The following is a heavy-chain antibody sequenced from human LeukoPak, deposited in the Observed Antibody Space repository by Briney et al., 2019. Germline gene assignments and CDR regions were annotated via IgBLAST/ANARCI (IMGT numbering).Heavy chain of an antibody. J-gene: IGHJ6*03. Sequence: SETLSLTCTVSGGSISSSSYYWGWIRQPPGKGLEWIGEINHSGSTNYNPSLKSRVTISVDTSKNQFSLKLSSVTAADTAVYYCARAIAAAERERRLYYYMDVWGKGTTVTVSS. V-gene: IGHV4-39*07. CDR3: ARAIAAAERERRLYYYMDV. D-gene: IGHD6-13*01. CDR2: INHSGST. CDR1: GGSISSSSYY.